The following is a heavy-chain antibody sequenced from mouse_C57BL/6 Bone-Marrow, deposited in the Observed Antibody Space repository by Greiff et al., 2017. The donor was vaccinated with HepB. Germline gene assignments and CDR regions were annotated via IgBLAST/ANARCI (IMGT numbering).Heavy chain of an antibody. J-gene: IGHJ1*03. D-gene: IGHD2-3*01. CDR2: INPSNGGT. V-gene: IGHV1-53*01. CDR1: GYTFTSYW. Sequence: QVQLQQPGTELVKPGASVKLSCKASGYTFTSYWMHWVKQRPGQGLEWIGNINPSNGGTNYNEKFKSKATLTVDKSSSTAYMHLSSLTSEDAAVYVCARKNDGYPWYFDVWGTGTTVTVSS. CDR3: ARKNDGYPWYFDV.